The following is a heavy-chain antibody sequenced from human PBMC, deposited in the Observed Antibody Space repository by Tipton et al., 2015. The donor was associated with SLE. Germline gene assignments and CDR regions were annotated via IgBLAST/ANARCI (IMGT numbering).Heavy chain of an antibody. V-gene: IGHV4-34*01. CDR3: VYGDWLGLDY. J-gene: IGHJ4*02. CDR2: INHSGST. CDR1: GGSFSGYY. D-gene: IGHD4-17*01. Sequence: TLSLTCAVYGGSFSGYYWSWIRQPPGKGLEWIGEINHSGSTNYNPSLKSRVTISVDTSKNQFSLKLSSVTAADTAVYYCVYGDWLGLDYWGQGTLVTVSS.